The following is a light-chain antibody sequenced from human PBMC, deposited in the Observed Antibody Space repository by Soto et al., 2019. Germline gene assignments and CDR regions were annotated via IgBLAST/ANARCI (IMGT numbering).Light chain of an antibody. J-gene: IGKJ3*01. Sequence: DIQMTQSPSSLSASVGDRVTITCQASQDISKYLNWYQQKPGKAPKLLIYDASNLEAGVPSRFSGTGSGTFYTFTISSLHPEDFATYHCQQYDSIPFTFGPGTKVDSK. CDR2: DAS. V-gene: IGKV1-33*01. CDR3: QQYDSIPFT. CDR1: QDISKY.